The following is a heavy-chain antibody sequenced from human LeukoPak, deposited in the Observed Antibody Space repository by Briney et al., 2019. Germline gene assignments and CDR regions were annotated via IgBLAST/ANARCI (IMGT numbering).Heavy chain of an antibody. CDR1: GFTFSSYA. J-gene: IGHJ4*02. CDR2: VSYDGSNK. D-gene: IGHD1-26*01. V-gene: IGHV3-30-3*02. Sequence: QPGRSLRLSCAASGFTFSSYAMHWVRQAPGKGLEWVAVVSYDGSNKYYADSVKGRFTISRDNSKNTLYLQMNSLRAEDTAVYYCAKSFGGATRYFDYWGQGTLVTVSS. CDR3: AKSFGGATRYFDY.